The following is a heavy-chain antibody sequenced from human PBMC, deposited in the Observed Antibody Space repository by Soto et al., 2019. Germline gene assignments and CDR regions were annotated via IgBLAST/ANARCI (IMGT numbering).Heavy chain of an antibody. Sequence: GGSLRLSCGASGFTFSNVGMNWVRQAPGKGLEWVAVISYDGSNKYYADSVKGRFTISRDNSKNTLYLQMNSLRSEDTAVYYCARGRVVPAAPETGWFDPWGQGTLVTVSS. D-gene: IGHD2-2*01. V-gene: IGHV3-30*03. CDR2: ISYDGSNK. CDR1: GFTFSNVG. CDR3: ARGRVVPAAPETGWFDP. J-gene: IGHJ5*02.